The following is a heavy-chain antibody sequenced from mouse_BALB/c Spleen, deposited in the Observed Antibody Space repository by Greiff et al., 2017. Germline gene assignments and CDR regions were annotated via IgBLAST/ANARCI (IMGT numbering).Heavy chain of an antibody. J-gene: IGHJ4*01. CDR2: IHPSDSET. V-gene: IGHV1S82*01. D-gene: IGHD2-14*01. Sequence: QVQLQQPGAELVRPGASVKLSCKASGYSFTSYWMNWVQQRPGQGLEWIGMIHPSDSETRLNQKFKDKATLTVDKSSSTAYMQLSSPTSEDSAVCDGERREVRSDAMDYWGQGTSVTVSS. CDR3: ERREVRSDAMDY. CDR1: GYSFTSYW.